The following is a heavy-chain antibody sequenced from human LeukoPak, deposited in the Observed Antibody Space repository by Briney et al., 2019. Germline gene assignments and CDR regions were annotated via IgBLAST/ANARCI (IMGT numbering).Heavy chain of an antibody. V-gene: IGHV4-4*07. CDR1: GGSISSYY. CDR3: ARPMVRGVTPLGY. CDR2: IYTTGST. J-gene: IGHJ4*02. D-gene: IGHD3-10*01. Sequence: SETLSLTCTVSGGSISSYYWSWIRLPAGKGLEWIGRIYTTGSTNYNPSLKSRVTMSVDTSKNQFSLKLRSVTAADTAVYYCARPMVRGVTPLGYWGQGTLVTVSS.